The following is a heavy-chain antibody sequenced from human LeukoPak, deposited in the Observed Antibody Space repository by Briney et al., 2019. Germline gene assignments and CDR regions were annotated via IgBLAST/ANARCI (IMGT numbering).Heavy chain of an antibody. J-gene: IGHJ4*02. Sequence: SQTLSLTCTVSGGSISSGDYYWSWIRQPPGKGLEWIGTIYYSGSAYYNPSLKTQVTISVDTSKNQFSLKLSSVTAADTAVYFCARGSQVDDFWSGYRAPLDYWGQGTLVTVSS. CDR1: GGSISSGDYY. CDR2: IYYSGSA. D-gene: IGHD3-3*01. V-gene: IGHV4-39*01. CDR3: ARGSQVDDFWSGYRAPLDY.